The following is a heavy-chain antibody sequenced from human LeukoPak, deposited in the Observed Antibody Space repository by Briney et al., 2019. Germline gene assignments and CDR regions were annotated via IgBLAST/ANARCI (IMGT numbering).Heavy chain of an antibody. CDR3: ARAPLAARPYYYYYMDV. D-gene: IGHD6-6*01. Sequence: GGSLRLSCAASGFTFSSYSMNWVRQAPGKGLEWVSYISSSSGTIYYADSVKGRFTISRDNAKNSLYLQMNSLRAEDTAVYYCARAPLAARPYYYYYMDVWGKGTTVTVSS. J-gene: IGHJ6*03. V-gene: IGHV3-48*04. CDR1: GFTFSSYS. CDR2: ISSSSGTI.